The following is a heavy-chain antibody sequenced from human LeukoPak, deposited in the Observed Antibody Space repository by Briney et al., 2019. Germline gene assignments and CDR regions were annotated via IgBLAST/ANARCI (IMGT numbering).Heavy chain of an antibody. CDR2: THYSGTT. Sequence: SETLSLTCAVSDGSISTFYWSRIRQPPGKGLEWIGYTHYSGTTYYNPSLKSRVTMSVNTSKHQFSLEMTSVTAADTAVYYCARVNLGQLLYWYFDLWGRGTLVTVSS. CDR3: ARVNLGQLLYWYFDL. CDR1: DGSISTFY. D-gene: IGHD4-23*01. J-gene: IGHJ2*01. V-gene: IGHV4-59*01.